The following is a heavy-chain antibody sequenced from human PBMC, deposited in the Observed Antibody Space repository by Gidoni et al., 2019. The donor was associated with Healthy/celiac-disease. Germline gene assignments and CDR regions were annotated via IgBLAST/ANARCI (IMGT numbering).Heavy chain of an antibody. Sequence: QVQLVESGGGVVQPGRSLRLPCAASGFTFSSYAMHWVRQAPGKGLEWVAVISYDGSNKYYADSVKGRFTISRDNSKNTLYLQMNNLRAEDTAVYYCAREPHRGSGSYPIDYWGQGTLVTVSS. D-gene: IGHD3-10*01. CDR3: AREPHRGSGSYPIDY. CDR1: GFTFSSYA. CDR2: ISYDGSNK. V-gene: IGHV3-30-3*01. J-gene: IGHJ4*02.